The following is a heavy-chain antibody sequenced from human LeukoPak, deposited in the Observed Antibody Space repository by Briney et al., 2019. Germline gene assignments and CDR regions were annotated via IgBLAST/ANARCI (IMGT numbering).Heavy chain of an antibody. D-gene: IGHD3-16*01. J-gene: IGHJ4*02. Sequence: GGCLRLSCAASGFTFSTYSMNWVRQAPGKGLEWVSSISSSSYIYYADSVKGRFTVSRDNAKNSLYLRMNSLRAEDTAVYYCARERRDRYDYDANVFDYWGQGTLVTVSS. CDR2: ISSSSYI. V-gene: IGHV3-21*01. CDR1: GFTFSTYS. CDR3: ARERRDRYDYDANVFDY.